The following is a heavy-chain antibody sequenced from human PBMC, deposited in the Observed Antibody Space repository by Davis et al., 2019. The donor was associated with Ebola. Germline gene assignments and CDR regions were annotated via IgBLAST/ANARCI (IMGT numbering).Heavy chain of an antibody. D-gene: IGHD5-12*01. CDR3: AKDGNSGIFDI. Sequence: GESLKIPCASSGFTFSYYGMHWVRQAPGKGLEWVAAISYDGSSKYYGDSVKGRFTISRDNSKSTLYLQMNSLKPEDTAVYYCAKDGNSGIFDIWGQGTMVIVSS. CDR2: ISYDGSSK. CDR1: GFTFSYYG. V-gene: IGHV3-30*18. J-gene: IGHJ3*02.